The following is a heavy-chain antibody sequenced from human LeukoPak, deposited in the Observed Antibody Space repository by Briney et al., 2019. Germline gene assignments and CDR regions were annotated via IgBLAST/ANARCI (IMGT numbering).Heavy chain of an antibody. CDR3: VRGGGYYHDY. J-gene: IGHJ4*02. D-gene: IGHD3-3*01. Sequence: TGGSLRLSCAASGFTFSLYWMIWVRQAPGKGPVWVSLINTDGSTTSYADSVKGRFTISRDNAKNTLYLQMNSLRAEDTAVYYCVRGGGYYHDYWGQGTLVTVSS. CDR2: INTDGSTT. V-gene: IGHV3-74*01. CDR1: GFTFSLYW.